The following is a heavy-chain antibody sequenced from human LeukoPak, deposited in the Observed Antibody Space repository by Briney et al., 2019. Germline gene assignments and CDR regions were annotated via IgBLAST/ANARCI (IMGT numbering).Heavy chain of an antibody. CDR2: IVVGSGNT. Sequence: SVKVSCKASGFTFTSSAMQWVRQARGQRLEWIGWIVVGSGNTNYAQKFQGRVTITWNTSISTTYMELSSLRSEDTAVFYCARGPSGSWSSRVRYMDVWGKGTTVTVSS. CDR3: ARGPSGSWSSRVRYMDV. J-gene: IGHJ6*03. CDR1: GFTFTSSA. D-gene: IGHD6-13*01. V-gene: IGHV1-58*02.